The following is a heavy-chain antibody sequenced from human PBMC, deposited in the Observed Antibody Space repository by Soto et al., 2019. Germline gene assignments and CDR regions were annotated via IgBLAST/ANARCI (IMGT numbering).Heavy chain of an antibody. D-gene: IGHD6-19*01. V-gene: IGHV3-21*06. Sequence: LRLSCIGSGFIFSDYSMNWVRLAPGKGLEWVSSISKSSTFIYHADSVKGRFTISRDNAKSSLYLHMNNLRAEDTAVYFCARDGSSYSSYWYNHYGMAVWGQGTTVTVSS. CDR3: ARDGSSYSSYWYNHYGMAV. CDR2: ISKSSTFI. J-gene: IGHJ6*02. CDR1: GFIFSDYS.